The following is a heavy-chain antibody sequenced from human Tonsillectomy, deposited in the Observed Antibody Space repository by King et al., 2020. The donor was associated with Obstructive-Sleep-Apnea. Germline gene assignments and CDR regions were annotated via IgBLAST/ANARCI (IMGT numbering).Heavy chain of an antibody. V-gene: IGHV1-18*04. CDR1: GSTFTSYG. J-gene: IGHJ6*02. CDR2: ISAYNGNT. Sequence: VQLVQSGAEVKKPGASVKVSCKASGSTFTSYGISWVRQAPGQGLEWMGWISAYNGNTNYAQKLQGRVTMTTDTSTSTAYMELRSLRSDDTAVYYCARDLSGGFGVVYYYYYGMDVWGQGTTVTVSS. D-gene: IGHD3-3*01. CDR3: ARDLSGGFGVVYYYYYGMDV.